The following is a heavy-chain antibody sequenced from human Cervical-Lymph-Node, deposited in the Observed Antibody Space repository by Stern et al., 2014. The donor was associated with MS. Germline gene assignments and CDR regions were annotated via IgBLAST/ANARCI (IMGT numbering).Heavy chain of an antibody. CDR2: ISSSSSYI. Sequence: EVQLVESRGGLVKPGGSLRLSCAASGFTFSSYSMNWVRQAPGKGLEWVSSISSSSSYIYYADSVKGRFTISRDNAKNSLYLQMNSLRAEDTAVYYCARDPITMVRGVIYWGQGTLVTVSS. V-gene: IGHV3-21*01. CDR1: GFTFSSYS. D-gene: IGHD3-10*01. CDR3: ARDPITMVRGVIY. J-gene: IGHJ4*02.